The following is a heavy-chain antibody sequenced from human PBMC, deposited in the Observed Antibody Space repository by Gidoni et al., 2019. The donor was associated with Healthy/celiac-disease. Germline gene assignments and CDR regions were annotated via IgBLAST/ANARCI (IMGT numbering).Heavy chain of an antibody. J-gene: IGHJ4*02. Sequence: EVPLVGSGGGLVQPGGSLRLSCAASGFTFSSYWMSWVRQAPGKGLEWVANIKQDGSEKYYVDSVKGRFTISRDNAKNSLYLQMNSLRAEDTAVYYCASTTGGWFGELFLDYWGQGTLVTVSS. CDR3: ASTTGGWFGELFLDY. CDR2: IKQDGSEK. CDR1: GFTFSSYW. V-gene: IGHV3-7*01. D-gene: IGHD3-10*01.